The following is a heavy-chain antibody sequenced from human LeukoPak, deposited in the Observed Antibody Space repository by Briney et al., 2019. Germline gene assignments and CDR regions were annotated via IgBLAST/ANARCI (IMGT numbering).Heavy chain of an antibody. D-gene: IGHD6-6*01. V-gene: IGHV3-74*01. J-gene: IGHJ4*02. Sequence: PGESLRLFCAASGFTFSSYYIHWVRHAPGKGRVWVSRINTYGSSIAYADSVKDRFTNSRDNTVNTLYLEMNSLRAEDTAVYFCARVGGSSDFDYWGQGTLVTVSS. CDR1: GFTFSSYY. CDR3: ARVGGSSDFDY. CDR2: INTYGSSI.